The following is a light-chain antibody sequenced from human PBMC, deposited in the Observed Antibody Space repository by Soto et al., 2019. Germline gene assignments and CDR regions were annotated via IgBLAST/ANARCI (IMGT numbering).Light chain of an antibody. CDR1: KSVSSY. V-gene: IGKV3-11*01. CDR2: DAS. J-gene: IGKJ1*01. CDR3: QQRSNWPRT. Sequence: EIVLTQSPATLSLSPGERATLSCRASKSVSSYLAWYQHHPGQAPRLLIYDASNRAAGIPGRFSGSGSGTDFTLTISSLELEDFAVYDCQQRSNWPRTFGQGTKVEIE.